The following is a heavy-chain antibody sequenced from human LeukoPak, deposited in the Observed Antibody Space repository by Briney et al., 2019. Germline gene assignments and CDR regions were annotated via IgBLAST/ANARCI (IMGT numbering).Heavy chain of an antibody. CDR2: MNPSSGNT. J-gene: IGHJ3*02. D-gene: IGHD2-2*02. CDR1: GYTFTSYD. Sequence: GASVKVSCKASGYTFTSYDINWVRQAAGQGLEWMGWMNPSSGNTGYAQKFQGRVTMTRNTSISTAYMELSSLRSEDTAVYYCASLPAATPNDDAFDIWGQGTMVTVSS. CDR3: ASLPAATPNDDAFDI. V-gene: IGHV1-8*01.